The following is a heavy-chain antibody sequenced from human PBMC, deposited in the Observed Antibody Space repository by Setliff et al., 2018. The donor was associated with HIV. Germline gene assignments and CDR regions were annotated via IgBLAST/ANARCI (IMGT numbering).Heavy chain of an antibody. CDR2: ISSSSSYI. CDR3: ARDPPGSGFHLDY. V-gene: IGHV3-21*01. CDR1: GFTFSTYR. J-gene: IGHJ4*02. D-gene: IGHD5-12*01. Sequence: AGSLRLSCAASGFTFSTYRMNWVRQAPGKGLEWVSSISSSSSYIYYADSVKGRFTISRDNSKNTMYLQMNTLRVEDTAVYYCARDPPGSGFHLDYWGQGTPVTVSS.